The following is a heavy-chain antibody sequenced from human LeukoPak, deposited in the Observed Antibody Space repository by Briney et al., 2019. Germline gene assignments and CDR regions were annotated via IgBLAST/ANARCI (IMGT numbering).Heavy chain of an antibody. Sequence: GGSLRLSCAASGFTFHDNAMHWVRQTPGKGLEWVSLSGGDGVSRDYTDSVQGRPTVSRDNSKNSLYLQMNSLRTDDAAFYFCAKAARYFDWLPYFDSWGQGTLVTVSS. CDR3: AKAARYFDWLPYFDS. D-gene: IGHD3-9*01. V-gene: IGHV3-43*02. CDR1: GFTFHDNA. J-gene: IGHJ4*02. CDR2: SGGDGVSR.